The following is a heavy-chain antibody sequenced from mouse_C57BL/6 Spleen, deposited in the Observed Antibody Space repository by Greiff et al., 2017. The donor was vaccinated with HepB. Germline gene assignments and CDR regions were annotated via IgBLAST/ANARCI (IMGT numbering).Heavy chain of an antibody. Sequence: EVKLMESGGGLVKPGGSLKLSCAASGFTFSSYAMSWVRQTPEKRLEWVATISDGGSYTYYPDNVKGRFTISRDNAKNNLYLQMNHLKSEDTAMYYCAREGNWTFDYWGQGTTLTVSS. CDR1: GFTFSSYA. CDR3: AREGNWTFDY. J-gene: IGHJ2*01. D-gene: IGHD2-1*01. CDR2: ISDGGSYT. V-gene: IGHV5-4*01.